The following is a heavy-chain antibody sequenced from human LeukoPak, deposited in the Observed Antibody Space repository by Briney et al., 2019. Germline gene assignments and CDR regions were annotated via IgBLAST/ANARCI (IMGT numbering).Heavy chain of an antibody. Sequence: ASVKVSCKASSYTFTSYGITWVRQAPGQGLEWMGWISGYNGNTNYAQKFQGRVTMTTDTSTSTVYMELRSLRSDDTAVYYCARDDNYGSGQPDDWGQGTLVTVSS. V-gene: IGHV1-18*01. D-gene: IGHD3-10*01. CDR1: SYTFTSYG. CDR3: ARDDNYGSGQPDD. CDR2: ISGYNGNT. J-gene: IGHJ4*02.